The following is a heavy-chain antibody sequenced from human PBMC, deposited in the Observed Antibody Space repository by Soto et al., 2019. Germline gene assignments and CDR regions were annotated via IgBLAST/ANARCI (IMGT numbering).Heavy chain of an antibody. J-gene: IGHJ5*02. V-gene: IGHV4-34*01. CDR2: INHSGST. Sequence: CETLSLTCAVYGGSLSGYYWSWIRQPPGKGLEWIGEINHSGSTNYNPSLKSRVTISVDTSKNQFSLKLSSVTAADTAVYYCARRGVRIWLQFFGEIGNWSDPSGPGILRTV. CDR3: ARRGVRIWLQFFGEIGNWSDP. CDR1: GGSLSGYY. D-gene: IGHD3-3*01.